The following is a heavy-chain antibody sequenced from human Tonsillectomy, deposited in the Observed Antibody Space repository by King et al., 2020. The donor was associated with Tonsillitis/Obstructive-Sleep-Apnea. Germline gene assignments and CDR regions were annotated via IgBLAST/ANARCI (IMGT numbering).Heavy chain of an antibody. Sequence: QLVQSGGGLIQPGGSLRLSCAASGFTFSSYAMSWVRQAPGKGLEWVSVISGSGGSTYYADSVKGRFTISRDNSKNTLYLQMNSLRAEDTAVYYCAKDLRPQSGGYFGGYYWGQGTLVTVSS. D-gene: IGHD1-26*01. J-gene: IGHJ4*02. CDR3: AKDLRPQSGGYFGGYY. V-gene: IGHV3-23*04. CDR2: ISGSGGST. CDR1: GFTFSSYA.